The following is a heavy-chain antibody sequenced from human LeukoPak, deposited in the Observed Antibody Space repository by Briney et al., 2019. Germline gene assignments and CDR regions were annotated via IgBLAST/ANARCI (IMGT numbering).Heavy chain of an antibody. CDR3: AIWTSGNY. V-gene: IGHV3-7*01. Sequence: PGGSLRLSCADSQFTFNGSWMNWVRQAPGKGLEWVANMDPTGSQKRYVDSVRGRFTISKDNPGASVYLDMHSLRAEDTAIYYCAIWTSGNYWGQGTLVTVSS. CDR1: QFTFNGSW. D-gene: IGHD1-1*01. J-gene: IGHJ4*02. CDR2: MDPTGSQK.